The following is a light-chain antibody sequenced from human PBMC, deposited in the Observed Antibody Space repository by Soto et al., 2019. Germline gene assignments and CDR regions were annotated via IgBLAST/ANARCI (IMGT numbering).Light chain of an antibody. CDR3: NSYTNSGTHV. CDR1: SSDVGGYNY. Sequence: QSVLTQPASVSGSPGQSITISCTGTSSDVGGYNYVSWYQQHPGKAPKLLIYEVSDRPSGVSDRFSGSKSGNTASLTISGLQAEDESDYYCNSYTNSGTHVFGTGTKATVL. J-gene: IGLJ1*01. CDR2: EVS. V-gene: IGLV2-14*01.